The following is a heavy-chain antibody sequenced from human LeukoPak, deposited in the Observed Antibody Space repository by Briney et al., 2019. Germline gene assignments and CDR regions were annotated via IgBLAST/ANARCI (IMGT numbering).Heavy chain of an antibody. CDR1: GFTLSSYS. CDR2: ISSSSSYI. V-gene: IGHV3-21*01. J-gene: IGHJ4*02. D-gene: IGHD6-6*01. CDR3: ARAGRSAYFDY. Sequence: GGSLRLSCAASGFTLSSYSMNRVRQAPGKGLEWVSSISSSSSYIYYADSVKGRFTISRDNAKNSLYLQMNSLRAEDTAVYYCARAGRSAYFDYWGQGTLVTVSS.